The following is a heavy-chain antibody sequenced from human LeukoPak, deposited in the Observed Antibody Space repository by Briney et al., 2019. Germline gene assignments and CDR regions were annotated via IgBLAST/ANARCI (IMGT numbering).Heavy chain of an antibody. J-gene: IGHJ6*03. Sequence: ASVKVSCKASGYTFTGYYMHWVRQAPGQGLEWMGWINPNSGGTNYAQKFQGRVTMTGDTSISTAYMELSRLRSDDTAVYYCARGPRLAATYYYYMDVWGKGTTVTVSS. D-gene: IGHD2-15*01. CDR2: INPNSGGT. CDR1: GYTFTGYY. CDR3: ARGPRLAATYYYYMDV. V-gene: IGHV1-2*02.